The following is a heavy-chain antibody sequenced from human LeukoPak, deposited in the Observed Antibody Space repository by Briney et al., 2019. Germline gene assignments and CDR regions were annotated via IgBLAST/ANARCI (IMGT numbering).Heavy chain of an antibody. J-gene: IGHJ3*02. V-gene: IGHV1-69*01. CDR3: ASARSAFDI. Sequence: ASVKVSCKASGGTFSSYAISLVRQAPGQGLEWMGGIIPIFGTANYAQKFQGRVTITADESTSTAYMEPSSLRSEDTAVYYCASARSAFDIWGQGTMVTVSS. CDR1: GGTFSSYA. D-gene: IGHD1-14*01. CDR2: IIPIFGTA.